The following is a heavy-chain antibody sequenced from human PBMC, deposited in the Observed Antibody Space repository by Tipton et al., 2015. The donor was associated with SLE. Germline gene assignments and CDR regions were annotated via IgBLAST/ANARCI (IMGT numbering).Heavy chain of an antibody. Sequence: TLSLTCTVSGGSIRSGRHYWGWIRQPPGKGLEWIGSIYYSGDTYYNPSLTSRVTMSVDTSKNQFSLKLTSVTAADTAVYYCTSHDCTRTRCYPYNWFDYWGQGTLGTVSS. CDR1: GGSIRSGRHY. V-gene: IGHV4-39*07. D-gene: IGHD2-2*01. CDR3: TSHDCTRTRCYPYNWFDY. CDR2: IYYSGDT. J-gene: IGHJ5*01.